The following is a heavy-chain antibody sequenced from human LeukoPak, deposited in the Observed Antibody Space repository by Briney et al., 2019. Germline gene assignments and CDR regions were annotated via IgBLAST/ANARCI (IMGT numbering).Heavy chain of an antibody. Sequence: ASVKVSCKASGYTFTSYGISWVRQAPGQGLEWMGWISAYNGNTNYAQKLQGRVTMTTDTFTSTAYMELRSLRSDDTAVYYCARGRAHYYDSSGYERAVQHWGQGTLVTVSS. CDR2: ISAYNGNT. CDR3: ARGRAHYYDSSGYERAVQH. CDR1: GYTFTSYG. J-gene: IGHJ1*01. D-gene: IGHD3-22*01. V-gene: IGHV1-18*01.